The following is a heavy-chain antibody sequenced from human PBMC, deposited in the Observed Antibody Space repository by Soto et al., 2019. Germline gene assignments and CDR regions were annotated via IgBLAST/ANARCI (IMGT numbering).Heavy chain of an antibody. CDR2: INAGNGNT. Sequence: VASVKVSCKASGYTFTSYAMHWVRQAPGQRLEWMGWINAGNGNTKYSQKFQGRVTITRDTSASTSYMELSSLRSEDTAVYYCARVGLGYYYYYGMDVWGQGTTVTVSS. CDR1: GYTFTSYA. V-gene: IGHV1-3*01. D-gene: IGHD3-16*01. J-gene: IGHJ6*02. CDR3: ARVGLGYYYYYGMDV.